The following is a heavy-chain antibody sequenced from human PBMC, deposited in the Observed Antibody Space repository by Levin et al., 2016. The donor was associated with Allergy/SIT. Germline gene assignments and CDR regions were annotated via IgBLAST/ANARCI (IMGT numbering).Heavy chain of an antibody. CDR3: ARAVVGANSD. V-gene: IGHV3-53*01. D-gene: IGHD1-26*01. Sequence: GESLKISCAASGFTVNANYMNWVRQAPGKGLEWVSVIDTGGTTYYADSVKGRFTFSRDNSKNTLYLQMNSLRVEDTAVYYCARAVVGANSDWGQGTLVTVSS. J-gene: IGHJ4*02. CDR1: GFTVNANY. CDR2: IDTGGTT.